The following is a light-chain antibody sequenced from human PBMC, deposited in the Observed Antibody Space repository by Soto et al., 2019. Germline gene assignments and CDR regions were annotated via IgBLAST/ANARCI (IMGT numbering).Light chain of an antibody. CDR1: SSYVGGYNY. CDR2: DVS. Sequence: QSALTQPRSVSGSPGQSVTISCTGTSSYVGGYNYVSWYQQHPGKAPKLMIYDVSKRPSGVPDRFSGSKSGNTASLTISGLQAEDEADYYCCSYAGSYTVVFGGGPKLTVL. V-gene: IGLV2-11*01. CDR3: CSYAGSYTVV. J-gene: IGLJ2*01.